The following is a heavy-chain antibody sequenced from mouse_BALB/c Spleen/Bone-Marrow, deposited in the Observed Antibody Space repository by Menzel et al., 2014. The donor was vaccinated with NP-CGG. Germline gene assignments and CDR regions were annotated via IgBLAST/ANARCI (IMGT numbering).Heavy chain of an antibody. D-gene: IGHD1-1*01. J-gene: IGHJ2*01. Sequence: QVQLQQSGAELVRPGSSVKISCKASGYAFSSYWMNWVKQRPGQGPEWIGQIYPGDGGTNYNGKFKGKATLTADKSSNTAYIQLSSLTSEDSAVYFCARMGDYSYYFDYWGQGTTLTVSS. CDR1: GYAFSSYW. V-gene: IGHV1-80*01. CDR2: IYPGDGGT. CDR3: ARMGDYSYYFDY.